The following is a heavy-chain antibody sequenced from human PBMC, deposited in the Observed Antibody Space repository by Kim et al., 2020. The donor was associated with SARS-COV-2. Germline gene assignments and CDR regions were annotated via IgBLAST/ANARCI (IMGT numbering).Heavy chain of an antibody. D-gene: IGHD1-26*01. Sequence: GGSLRLSCAASGLTFSNSWMHWVRQTPEKGLLWVSRINSDATTIEYADSVRGRFIISRDNAKNTLYPQMNSLRDEDLALYYCARGSGNFGFDYWGQGVLVTVSS. V-gene: IGHV3-74*01. CDR1: GLTFSNSW. CDR2: INSDATTI. CDR3: ARGSGNFGFDY. J-gene: IGHJ4*02.